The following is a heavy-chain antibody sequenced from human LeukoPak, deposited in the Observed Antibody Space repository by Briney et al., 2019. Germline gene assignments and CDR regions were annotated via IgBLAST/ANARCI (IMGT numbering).Heavy chain of an antibody. D-gene: IGHD3-3*01. Sequence: TGGSLRLSCAASGFTFDDYAMHWVRQAPGKGLEWVSGISWNSGSIGYADSVKGRFTISRDNAKNSLYLQMNSLRAEDTAVYYCARDLGTIFGVVTIPTYFDYWGQGTLVTVSS. CDR3: ARDLGTIFGVVTIPTYFDY. CDR1: GFTFDDYA. V-gene: IGHV3-9*01. J-gene: IGHJ4*02. CDR2: ISWNSGSI.